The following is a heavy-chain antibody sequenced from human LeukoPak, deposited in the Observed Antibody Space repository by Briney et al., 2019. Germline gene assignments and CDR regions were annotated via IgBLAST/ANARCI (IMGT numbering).Heavy chain of an antibody. D-gene: IGHD6-13*01. J-gene: IGHJ6*03. CDR3: ANPGIAAAGYYYYYMDV. V-gene: IGHV3-23*01. CDR1: GFTFSSYA. CDR2: ISGSGGST. Sequence: TGGSLRLSCAASGFTFSSYAMSWLRQAPGKGLELVSAISGSGGSTYYADSVKGRFTISRDNSKNTLYLQMNSLRAEDTAVYYCANPGIAAAGYYYYYMDVWGKGTTVTVSS.